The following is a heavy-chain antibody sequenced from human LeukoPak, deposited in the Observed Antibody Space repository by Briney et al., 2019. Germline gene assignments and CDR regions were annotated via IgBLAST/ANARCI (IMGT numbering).Heavy chain of an antibody. J-gene: IGHJ4*02. CDR3: ARDPRDYYDSSGYYLFDY. CDR2: ISAYNGNT. D-gene: IGHD3-22*01. V-gene: IGHV1-18*01. CDR1: GYTFTSYG. Sequence: GASVKVSCKASGYTFTSYGISWVRLAPGQGREWMGWISAYNGNTNYAQKLQGRVTMTTDTSTSTAYMELRSLRSDDTAVYYCARDPRDYYDSSGYYLFDYWGQGTLVTVSS.